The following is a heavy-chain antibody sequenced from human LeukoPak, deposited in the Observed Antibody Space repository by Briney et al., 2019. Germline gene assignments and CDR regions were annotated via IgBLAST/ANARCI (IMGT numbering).Heavy chain of an antibody. Sequence: SETLSLTCAVYGGSFSGYYWSWIRQPPGKGLEWIGEINHSGSTNYNPFPKSRVTISVDTSKNQFSLKLSSVTAADTAVYYCARDGYSYGMGFDYWGQGTLVTASS. CDR3: ARDGYSYGMGFDY. D-gene: IGHD5-18*01. J-gene: IGHJ4*02. CDR1: GGSFSGYY. CDR2: INHSGST. V-gene: IGHV4-34*01.